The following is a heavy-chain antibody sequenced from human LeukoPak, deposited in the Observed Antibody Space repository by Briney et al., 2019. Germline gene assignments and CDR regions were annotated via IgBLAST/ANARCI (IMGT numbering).Heavy chain of an antibody. D-gene: IGHD3-16*01. J-gene: IGHJ4*02. CDR2: MYYSGIT. V-gene: IGHV4-59*08. CDR1: GPSMSGSY. Sequence: SETLSLTCAVSGPSMSGSYWSWIRPPPGKGLEWIGYMYYSGITNSSPSLKSRVTISLDTSKNQFSLRLRSVTAADTAVYYCARHPDSVAGFDSWGQGALVSVSS. CDR3: ARHPDSVAGFDS.